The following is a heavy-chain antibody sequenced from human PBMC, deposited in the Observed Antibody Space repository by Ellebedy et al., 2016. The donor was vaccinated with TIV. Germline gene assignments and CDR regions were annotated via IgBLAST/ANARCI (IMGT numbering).Heavy chain of an antibody. CDR3: AKTIYWGTYPHDGFDL. J-gene: IGHJ3*01. CDR2: ISDGSGGST. CDR1: GFDFSVSS. D-gene: IGHD3-16*02. Sequence: GESLKISXAVSGFDFSVSSMHWVRQASGKGLEWVSGISDGSGGSTYYADSVKGRFTLSRDNSKNTVHLQMNSLRAEDTALYYCAKTIYWGTYPHDGFDLWGQGTMVTVSS. V-gene: IGHV3-23*01.